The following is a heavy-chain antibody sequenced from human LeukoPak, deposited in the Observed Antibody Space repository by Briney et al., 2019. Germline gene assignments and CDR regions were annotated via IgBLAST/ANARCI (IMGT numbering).Heavy chain of an antibody. CDR1: GFTFSDFY. Sequence: NPGGSLRLSCAASGFTFSDFYMSWIRQAPGKGLEWVSSISSSSSYIYYADSVKGRFTISRDNAKNSLYLQMNGLRAEDTAVYYCARDLKSYDYGGNEGYWGQGTLVTVSS. CDR3: ARDLKSYDYGGNEGY. D-gene: IGHD4-17*01. CDR2: ISSSSSYI. J-gene: IGHJ4*02. V-gene: IGHV3-11*06.